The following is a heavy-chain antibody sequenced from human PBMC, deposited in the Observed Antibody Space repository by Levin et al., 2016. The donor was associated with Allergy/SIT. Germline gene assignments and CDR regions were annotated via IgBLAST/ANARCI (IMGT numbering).Heavy chain of an antibody. D-gene: IGHD5-18*01. V-gene: IGHV4-39*01. CDR1: SASISTYTHY. CDR3: SRREYTYHLQ. CDR2: VYYDGNT. Sequence: SETLSLTCTVSSASISTYTHYWGWVRQPPGKGLEWIGSVYYDGNTYYNPSLKSRVSISFDTSKSQLSLRLRSVTAADTSLYYCSRREYTYHLQWGQGILVTVSS. J-gene: IGHJ4*02.